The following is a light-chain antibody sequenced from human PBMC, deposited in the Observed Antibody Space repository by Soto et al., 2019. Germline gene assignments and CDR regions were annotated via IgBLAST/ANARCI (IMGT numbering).Light chain of an antibody. CDR3: SSYTGSSTVL. V-gene: IGLV2-14*03. CDR2: DVT. CDR1: SGDVGSYNY. Sequence: QSALTQPASVSGCPGQSITISCTGTSGDVGSYNYVSWYQQHPGKAPKLMIYDVTNRPSGVSNRFSGSKSGNTASLTISGLQAEDEADYYCSSYTGSSTVLFGGGTKVTVL. J-gene: IGLJ2*01.